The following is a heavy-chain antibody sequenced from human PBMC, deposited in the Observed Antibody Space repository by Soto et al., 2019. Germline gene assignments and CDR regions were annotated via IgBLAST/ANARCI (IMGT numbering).Heavy chain of an antibody. V-gene: IGHV3-23*01. Sequence: PGGSLRLSCAASGFTFSSYAMSWVRQAPGKGLEWVSAISGSGGSTYYADSVKGRFTISRDNSKNTLYLQMSSLRAEDTAVYYCAKGSDYYYYYGMDVWGQGTTVTVSS. CDR2: ISGSGGST. CDR1: GFTFSSYA. J-gene: IGHJ6*02. CDR3: AKGSDYYYYYGMDV.